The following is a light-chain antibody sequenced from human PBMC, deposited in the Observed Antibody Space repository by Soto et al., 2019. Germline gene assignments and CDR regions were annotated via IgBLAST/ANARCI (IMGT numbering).Light chain of an antibody. CDR2: EVT. CDR3: DSYTSSSRV. V-gene: IGLV2-14*01. CDR1: SSDVGAYNY. J-gene: IGLJ3*02. Sequence: QSVLTQPASFTGSGGQTITIPRTRTSSDVGAYNYVSWNQQHPGKAPKLSIYEVTNRPSGVSDRFSASKSGNTASLTISGLQAEDEADYYCDSYTSSSRVFGGGTKVTVL.